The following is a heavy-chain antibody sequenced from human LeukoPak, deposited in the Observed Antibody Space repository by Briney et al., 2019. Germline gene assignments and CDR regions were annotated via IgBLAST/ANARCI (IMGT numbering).Heavy chain of an antibody. CDR1: GRSNSSYY. J-gene: IGHJ4*02. D-gene: IGHD1-26*01. Sequence: SETLSLTCTVSGRSNSSYYWSWIRQPPGKGLEGIGHIYHSGSTNYSPSLKSRVTMSVDRSKNQFSLKLSSVTAADTALYYCARKGDRGSTGFFDYWGQGTLVTVSS. V-gene: IGHV4-59*01. CDR2: IYHSGST. CDR3: ARKGDRGSTGFFDY.